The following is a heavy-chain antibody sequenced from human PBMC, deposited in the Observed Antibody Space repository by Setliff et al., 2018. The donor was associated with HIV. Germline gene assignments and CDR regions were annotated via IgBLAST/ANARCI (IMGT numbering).Heavy chain of an antibody. CDR3: ARESKGAMALEIFDY. Sequence: GSLRLSCAASGFTFSSYSMHWVRQAPGKGLEWVSSISSSSYIYYADSVKGRFTISRDNARISLFLQMNSLSAEDTAVYYCARESKGAMALEIFDYWGQGTLVTVSS. CDR2: ISSSSYI. D-gene: IGHD1-26*01. CDR1: GFTFSSYS. J-gene: IGHJ4*02. V-gene: IGHV3-21*01.